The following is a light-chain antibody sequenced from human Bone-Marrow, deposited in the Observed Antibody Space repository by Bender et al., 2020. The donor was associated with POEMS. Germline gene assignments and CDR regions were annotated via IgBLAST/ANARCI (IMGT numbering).Light chain of an antibody. CDR1: SSDVGGYNY. CDR3: SSYTTGTTFV. J-gene: IGLJ1*01. CDR2: SVT. Sequence: QSALTQPASVSGSPGQSITISCTGTSSDVGGYNYVSWYQQHPGKAPKLILYSVTNRPSGVSHRFSGSKSGNTASLTISGLLAEDEADYYCSSYTTGTTFVFGTGTMVTVL. V-gene: IGLV2-14*01.